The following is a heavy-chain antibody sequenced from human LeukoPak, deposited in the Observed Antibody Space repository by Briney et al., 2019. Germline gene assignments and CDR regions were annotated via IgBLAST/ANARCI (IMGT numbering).Heavy chain of an antibody. CDR1: GYTFTSYY. CDR3: ARSVGSGYSYYYYYYMDV. J-gene: IGHJ6*03. CDR2: INPSGGST. Sequence: EASVKVSCKASGYTFTSYYMHWVRQAPGQGPEWMGIINPSGGSTSYAQKFQGRVTMTRDTSTSTVYMELSSLRSDDTAVYYCARSVGSGYSYYYYYYMDVWGKGTTVTVSS. V-gene: IGHV1-46*01. D-gene: IGHD5-18*01.